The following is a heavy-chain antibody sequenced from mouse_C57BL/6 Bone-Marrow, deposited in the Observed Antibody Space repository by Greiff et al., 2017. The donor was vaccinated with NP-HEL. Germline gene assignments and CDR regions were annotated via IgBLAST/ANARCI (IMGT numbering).Heavy chain of an antibody. CDR3: ATYYYGSSYDWYFDV. Sequence: EVQRVESGGGLVKPGGSLKLSCAASGFTFSDYGMHWVRQAPEKGLEWVAYISSGSSTIYYADTVKGRFTISRDNAKNTLFLQMTSLRSEDTAMDYCATYYYGSSYDWYFDVWGTGTTVTVSS. CDR1: GFTFSDYG. CDR2: ISSGSSTI. J-gene: IGHJ1*03. V-gene: IGHV5-17*01. D-gene: IGHD1-1*01.